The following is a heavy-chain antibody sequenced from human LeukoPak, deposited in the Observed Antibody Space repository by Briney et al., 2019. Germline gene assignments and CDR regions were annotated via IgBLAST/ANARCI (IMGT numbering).Heavy chain of an antibody. CDR3: ARLTYYGSGSYYYFDF. D-gene: IGHD3-10*01. Sequence: SETLSLTCTVSGGSLSGYYWSWARQPAGKGLGWIGRIYTSGSTNYHPSLKSRVTMSVDTSKNQFSLKLSSVTAADTAVYFCARLTYYGSGSYYYFDFWGQGTLVTVSS. J-gene: IGHJ4*02. V-gene: IGHV4-4*07. CDR1: GGSLSGYY. CDR2: IYTSGST.